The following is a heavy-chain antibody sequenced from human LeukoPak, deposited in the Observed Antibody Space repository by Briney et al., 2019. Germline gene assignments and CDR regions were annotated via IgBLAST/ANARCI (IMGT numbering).Heavy chain of an antibody. Sequence: SLRLSCAASGFTFDDYAMHWVRQAPGKGLEWVSGISYNSGSINYAESVKGRFTISRDNAKNSLYLQMNSLTVEDTALYYCPKVGPVSRYGFGCFNYWGRGTLVTVSS. CDR1: GFTFDDYA. J-gene: IGHJ4*02. CDR2: ISYNSGSI. CDR3: PKVGPVSRYGFGCFNY. V-gene: IGHV3-9*01. D-gene: IGHD2-2*01.